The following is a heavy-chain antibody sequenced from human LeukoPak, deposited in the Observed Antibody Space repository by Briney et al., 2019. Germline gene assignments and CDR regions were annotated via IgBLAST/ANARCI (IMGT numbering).Heavy chain of an antibody. V-gene: IGHV3-43*01. CDR3: AKGLWTYYDFWSGPQRNYYYYGMDV. CDR2: ISWDGGST. CDR1: GFTFDDYT. Sequence: GGSLRLSCAASGFTFDDYTMHWVRQAPGKGLEWASLISWDGGSTYYADSVKGRFTISRDNSKNSLYLQMNSLRTEDTALYYCAKGLWTYYDFWSGPQRNYYYYGMDVWGQGTTVTVS. D-gene: IGHD3-3*01. J-gene: IGHJ6*02.